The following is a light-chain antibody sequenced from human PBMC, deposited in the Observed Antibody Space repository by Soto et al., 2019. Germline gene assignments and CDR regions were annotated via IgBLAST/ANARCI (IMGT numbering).Light chain of an antibody. CDR2: AAS. CDR3: LQHHIYPFT. CDR1: QDIGNG. Sequence: DIQMTQSPSSLSASVGDRVTITCRASQDIGNGLGWFQQRPGKAPRRLIYAASTLQSGVPSRFSGSTSGAEFTLTSTSLQPEDFATYYCLQHHIYPFTVGPGTKVDI. V-gene: IGKV1-17*01. J-gene: IGKJ3*01.